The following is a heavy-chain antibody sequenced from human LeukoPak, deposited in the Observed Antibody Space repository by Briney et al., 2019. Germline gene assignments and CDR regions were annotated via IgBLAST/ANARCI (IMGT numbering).Heavy chain of an antibody. CDR1: GFTFSSYA. CDR2: ISSNGGST. CDR3: VKGYCSSIICFGDY. D-gene: IGHD2-2*01. J-gene: IGHJ4*02. V-gene: IGHV3-64D*09. Sequence: PGGSLRLSCSASGFTFSSYAMHWVRQAPGKGLEYVSAISSNGGSTYYADPVKGRFTISRDNSKNTLYPQMSSLRAEDTAVYYCVKGYCSSIICFGDYWGQGTLVTFSS.